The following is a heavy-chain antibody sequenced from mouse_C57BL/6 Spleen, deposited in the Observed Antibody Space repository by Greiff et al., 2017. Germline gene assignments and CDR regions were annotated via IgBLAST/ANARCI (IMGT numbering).Heavy chain of an antibody. V-gene: IGHV1-78*01. Sequence: VQLQQSDAELVKPGASVKISCKVSGYTFTDHTIHWMKQRPEQGLEWIGYIYPRDGSTKYNEKFKGKATLTADKSSSTSYMQLNSLTSEDSAFYFCARWYYGSSPFDYWGQGTTLTVSS. CDR2: IYPRDGST. CDR1: GYTFTDHT. J-gene: IGHJ2*01. CDR3: ARWYYGSSPFDY. D-gene: IGHD1-1*01.